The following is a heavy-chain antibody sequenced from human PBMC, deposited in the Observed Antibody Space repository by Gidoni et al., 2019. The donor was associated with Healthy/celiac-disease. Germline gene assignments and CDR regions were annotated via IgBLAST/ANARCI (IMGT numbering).Heavy chain of an antibody. Sequence: QVQLQESGPGLVKPSQTLSLTCTVSGGSLSSGDYYWSWIRQPPGKGLEWIGYIYYSGSTYYNPSLKSRVTISVDTSKNQFSLKLSSVTAADTAVYYCARDASGGYYYYGMDVWGQGTTVTVSS. CDR1: GGSLSSGDYY. CDR2: IYYSGST. D-gene: IGHD3-10*01. CDR3: ARDASGGYYYYGMDV. J-gene: IGHJ6*02. V-gene: IGHV4-30-4*01.